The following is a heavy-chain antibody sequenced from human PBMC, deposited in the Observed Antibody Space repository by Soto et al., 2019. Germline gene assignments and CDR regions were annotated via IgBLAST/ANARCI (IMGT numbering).Heavy chain of an antibody. J-gene: IGHJ4*02. D-gene: IGHD3-3*01. CDR2: FIPVYRTL. Sequence: QVQLVQSGAEVKKPGSSVKVSCKASGGSFGNSAINWVRQTPGQGLEWLGGFIPVYRTLNYAQKFQGRVTISADESTGTAFMTLSSLASDDTAVYYCSTGVIWIGYVPVDSWAEGDRVTVSS. V-gene: IGHV1-69*01. CDR1: GGSFGNSA. CDR3: STGVIWIGYVPVDS.